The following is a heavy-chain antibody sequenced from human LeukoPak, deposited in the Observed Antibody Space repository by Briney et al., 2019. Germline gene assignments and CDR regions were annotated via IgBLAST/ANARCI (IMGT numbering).Heavy chain of an antibody. Sequence: GGSLRLSCATSGFTFSSYAISWVRQVPGKGLEWVSGISGGGGSTAYADSVKGRFTISRDNSKKTLYLQMNSLRAEDTAVYYCAKNKGSSTPSFDYWGKGTLVTVSS. J-gene: IGHJ4*02. CDR2: ISGGGGST. CDR3: AKNKGSSTPSFDY. D-gene: IGHD6-6*01. V-gene: IGHV3-23*01. CDR1: GFTFSSYA.